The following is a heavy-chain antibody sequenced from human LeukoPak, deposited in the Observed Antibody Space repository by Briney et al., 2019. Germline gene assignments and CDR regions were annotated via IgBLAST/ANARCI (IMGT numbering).Heavy chain of an antibody. Sequence: GGSLRLSCAASGFTFSSYGMHWVRQAPGKGLERVAFIRYDGSNKYYADSVKGRFTISRDNSKNTLYLQMNSLRAEDTAVYYCAKSGGIVVVVAATIDSWGQGTLVTVSS. CDR2: IRYDGSNK. J-gene: IGHJ4*02. CDR3: AKSGGIVVVVAATIDS. CDR1: GFTFSSYG. D-gene: IGHD2-15*01. V-gene: IGHV3-30*02.